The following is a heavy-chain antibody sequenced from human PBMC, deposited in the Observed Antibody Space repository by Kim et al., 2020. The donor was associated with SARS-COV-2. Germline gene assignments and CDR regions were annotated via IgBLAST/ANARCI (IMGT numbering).Heavy chain of an antibody. J-gene: IGHJ4*01. CDR3: ARGRGGSYYGADYFDY. Sequence: SETLSHTCAVYGGSFSGYYWSWIRQPPGKGLEWIGEINHSGSTNYNPSLKSRVTISVDTSKNQFSLKLSSVTAADTAVYYCARGRGGSYYGADYFDYWG. CDR1: GGSFSGYY. D-gene: IGHD1-26*01. CDR2: INHSGST. V-gene: IGHV4-34*01.